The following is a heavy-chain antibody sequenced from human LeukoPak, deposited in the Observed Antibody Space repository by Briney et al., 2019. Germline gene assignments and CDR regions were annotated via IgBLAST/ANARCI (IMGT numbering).Heavy chain of an antibody. CDR1: GFTFSSYA. Sequence: GGSLRLSCAASGFTFSSYAMHWVRQAPGKGLEWVAVISYDGSNKYYADSVKGRFTISRDNSKNTLYLQMNSLRAEDTAVYYCARDFRFGSSGYYFPWGYWGQGTLVTVSS. D-gene: IGHD3-22*01. V-gene: IGHV3-30-3*01. CDR3: ARDFRFGSSGYYFPWGY. J-gene: IGHJ4*02. CDR2: ISYDGSNK.